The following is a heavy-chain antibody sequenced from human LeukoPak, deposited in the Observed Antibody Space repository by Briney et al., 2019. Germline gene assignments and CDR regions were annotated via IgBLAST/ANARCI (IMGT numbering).Heavy chain of an antibody. Sequence: PSETLSLTCTVSGGSISSSSYYWGWIRQPPGKGLEWIGSIYYSGSTYYNPSLKSRVTISVDTSKNQFSLKLSPVTAADTAVYYCARGSIVVVPAAMLDYWGQGTLVTVSS. D-gene: IGHD2-2*01. CDR1: GGSISSSSYY. J-gene: IGHJ4*02. V-gene: IGHV4-39*07. CDR3: ARGSIVVVPAAMLDY. CDR2: IYYSGST.